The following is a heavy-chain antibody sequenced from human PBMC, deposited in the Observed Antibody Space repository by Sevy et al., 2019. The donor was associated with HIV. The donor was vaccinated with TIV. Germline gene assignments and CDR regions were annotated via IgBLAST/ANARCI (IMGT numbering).Heavy chain of an antibody. V-gene: IGHV3-30-3*01. Sequence: GGSLRLSCEASGFTFTRYAFHWVRQAPGKGLEWVAVVSKEGTNKYYADSVKGRFTISRDNSRNTLYLQMQSLRADDXXXXXXXXXXXXXXXWGSFDSWGQGTLVTVSS. CDR3: XXXXXXXXXWGSFDS. CDR1: GFTFTRYA. J-gene: IGHJ4*02. D-gene: IGHD3-16*01. CDR2: VSKEGTNK.